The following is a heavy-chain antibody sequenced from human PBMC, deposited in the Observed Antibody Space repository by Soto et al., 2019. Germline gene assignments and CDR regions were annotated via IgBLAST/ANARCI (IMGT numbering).Heavy chain of an antibody. CDR1: GFTFTNYW. CDR2: IKEDGSEK. J-gene: IGHJ4*02. Sequence: GGSLRLSCAASGFTFTNYWMNWVRQTPGKGLEWVATIKEDGSEKYYVNSVKGRFTIFRDNAKNSLYLQMNNLRVEDTGVYYCARVTPDTRYRPSDYWGQGTLVTVSS. V-gene: IGHV3-7*01. D-gene: IGHD4-4*01. CDR3: ARVTPDTRYRPSDY.